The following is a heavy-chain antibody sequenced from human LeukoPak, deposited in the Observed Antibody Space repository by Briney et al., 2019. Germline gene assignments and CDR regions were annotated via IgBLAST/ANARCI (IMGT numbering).Heavy chain of an antibody. CDR3: ALMVRGVMIDY. CDR2: ISGSGGST. Sequence: GGSLRLSCAASGFTFSSYAMSWVRQAPGKGLEWVSAISGSGGSTYYADSVKGRFTISRDNAKNSLYLQMNSLRAEDTALYYCALMVRGVMIDYWGQGTLVTVSS. J-gene: IGHJ4*02. D-gene: IGHD3-10*01. CDR1: GFTFSSYA. V-gene: IGHV3-23*01.